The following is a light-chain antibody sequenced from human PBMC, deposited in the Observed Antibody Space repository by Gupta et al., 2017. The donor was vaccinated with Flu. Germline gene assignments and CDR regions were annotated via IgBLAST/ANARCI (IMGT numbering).Light chain of an antibody. V-gene: IGKV3-11*01. CDR2: DAS. CDR1: QSVSHC. CDR3: QQRSNSPPYT. Sequence: ERATLSCRASQSVSHCLAWYQQKPGQAPRLLIYDASTRATGIPARFSGSGSGTDFTLTISGLESEDFAVYYCQQRSNSPPYTFGQGTKLQIK. J-gene: IGKJ2*01.